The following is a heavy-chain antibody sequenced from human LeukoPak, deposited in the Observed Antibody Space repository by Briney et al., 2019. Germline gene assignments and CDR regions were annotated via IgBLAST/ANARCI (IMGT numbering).Heavy chain of an antibody. CDR2: IIPIFGTA. CDR3: ARDDFWSGSIAFDI. V-gene: IGHV1-69*05. D-gene: IGHD3-3*01. CDR1: GGTFSSYA. Sequence: GSSVKVSCKASGGTFSSYAISWVRQAPGQGLEWMGRIIPIFGTANYAQKFQGRVTITTDESTSTAYMELSSLRSEDTAVYYCARDDFWSGSIAFDIWGQGTMVTVSS. J-gene: IGHJ3*02.